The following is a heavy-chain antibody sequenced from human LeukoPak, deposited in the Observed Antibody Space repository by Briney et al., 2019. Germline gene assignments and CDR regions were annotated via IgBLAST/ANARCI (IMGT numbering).Heavy chain of an antibody. CDR1: GGSISSYY. D-gene: IGHD5-18*01. J-gene: IGHJ3*02. Sequence: SETLSLTCTVSGGSISSYYWSWIRQPPGKELEWIGYIYYSGSTNYNPSLKSRVTISVDTSKNQFSLKLSSVTAADTAVYYCARVKREIQLWFFAFDIWGQGTMVTVSS. V-gene: IGHV4-59*01. CDR2: IYYSGST. CDR3: ARVKREIQLWFFAFDI.